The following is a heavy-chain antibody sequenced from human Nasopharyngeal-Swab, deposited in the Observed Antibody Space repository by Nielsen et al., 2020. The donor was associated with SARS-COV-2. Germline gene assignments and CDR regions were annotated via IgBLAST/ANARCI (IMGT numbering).Heavy chain of an antibody. Sequence: LETLSLTCTVSGGSISSTSYYWVWIRQPPGKGLEWIGDIDYTGSTYYNPSLKSRVTLSVDTSKNQFSLKLSSVTAADTAVYYCARPGKYFLRAFQHWGQGTLVTVSS. CDR3: ARPGKYFLRAFQH. J-gene: IGHJ1*01. V-gene: IGHV4-39*07. CDR1: GGSISSTSYY. CDR2: IDYTGST. D-gene: IGHD2/OR15-2a*01.